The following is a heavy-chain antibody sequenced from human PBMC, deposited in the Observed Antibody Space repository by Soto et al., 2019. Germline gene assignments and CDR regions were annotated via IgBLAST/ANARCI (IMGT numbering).Heavy chain of an antibody. J-gene: IGHJ6*02. V-gene: IGHV4-59*01. CDR3: ARDYRRYCSGGSCYSYYYYGMDV. CDR2: IYYSGST. CDR1: GGSISSYY. Sequence: SETLSLTCTVSGGSISSYYWSWIRQPPGKGLEWIGYIYYSGSTNYNPSLKSRVTISVDTSKNQFSLKLSSVTAADTAVYYCARDYRRYCSGGSCYSYYYYGMDVWGQGTTVTVSS. D-gene: IGHD2-15*01.